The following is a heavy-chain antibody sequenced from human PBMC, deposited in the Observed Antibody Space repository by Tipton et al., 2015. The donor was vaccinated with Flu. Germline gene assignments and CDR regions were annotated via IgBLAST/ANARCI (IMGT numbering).Heavy chain of an antibody. CDR1: GYSISSGYY. J-gene: IGHJ6*02. D-gene: IGHD6-13*01. CDR3: ARDKAAGV. CDR2: IYHSGST. Sequence: TLSLTCTVSGYSISSGYYWGWIRQPPGKGLEWIGSIYHSGSTYYNPSLKSRVTISVGTSKNQFSLKLSSVTAADTAVYYCARDKAAGVWGQGTTVTVSS. V-gene: IGHV4-38-2*02.